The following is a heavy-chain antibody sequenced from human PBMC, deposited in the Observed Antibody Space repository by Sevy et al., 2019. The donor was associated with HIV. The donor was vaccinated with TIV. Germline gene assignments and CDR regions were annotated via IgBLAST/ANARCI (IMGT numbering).Heavy chain of an antibody. CDR3: TRGANYDSSGYSGYFQH. CDR1: GFTFGDYA. J-gene: IGHJ1*01. Sequence: GGSLRLSCTASGFTFGDYAMSWVRQAPGKGLEWVGFIRSKAYGGTTEYAASVKGRFTISRDDSKSIAYLQMNSLKTEDTAVYYCTRGANYDSSGYSGYFQHWGQGTLVTVSA. D-gene: IGHD3-22*01. CDR2: IRSKAYGGTT. V-gene: IGHV3-49*04.